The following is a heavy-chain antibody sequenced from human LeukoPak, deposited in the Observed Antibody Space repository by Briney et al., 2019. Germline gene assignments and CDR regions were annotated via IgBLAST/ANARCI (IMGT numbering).Heavy chain of an antibody. CDR2: ISSSSSTI. V-gene: IGHV3-48*01. Sequence: GGSLRLSCAASGFTFSSYSMNWVRQAPGKGLKWVSYISSSSSTIYYADSVKGRFTVSRDNSKNTLFLQMNSLRAEDTAVYYCAKDGGLWVSAHWGDSWGRGTLVTVSS. CDR1: GFTFSSYS. D-gene: IGHD7-27*01. CDR3: AKDGGLWVSAHWGDS. J-gene: IGHJ4*02.